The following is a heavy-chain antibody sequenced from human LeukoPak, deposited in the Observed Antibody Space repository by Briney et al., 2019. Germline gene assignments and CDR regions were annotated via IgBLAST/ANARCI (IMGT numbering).Heavy chain of an antibody. CDR1: GFTISSNY. J-gene: IGHJ4*02. Sequence: GESLRLSCAASGFTISSNYMSWVRQAPGKGLEWVSAISGGGGTTYYADSVKGRFTISRDNSKNTLFLQMNSLRAEDTAVYYCAKDREGLSSGYDLEYFDYWGQGTLVTVSS. V-gene: IGHV3-23*01. D-gene: IGHD5-12*01. CDR3: AKDREGLSSGYDLEYFDY. CDR2: ISGGGGTT.